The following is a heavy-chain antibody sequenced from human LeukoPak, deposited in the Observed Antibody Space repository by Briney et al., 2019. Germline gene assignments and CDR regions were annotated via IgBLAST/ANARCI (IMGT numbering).Heavy chain of an antibody. CDR3: AKDELYYYDRPSGGAFDI. J-gene: IGHJ3*02. D-gene: IGHD3-22*01. CDR2: ISGSGGST. CDR1: GFTFSSYA. V-gene: IGHV3-23*01. Sequence: GGSLRLSCAASGFTFSSYAMSWVRQAPGKGLEWVSAISGSGGSTYYADSVKGRFTISRDNSKNTLYLQMNSLRAEDTAVYYCAKDELYYYDRPSGGAFDIWGQGTMVTVSS.